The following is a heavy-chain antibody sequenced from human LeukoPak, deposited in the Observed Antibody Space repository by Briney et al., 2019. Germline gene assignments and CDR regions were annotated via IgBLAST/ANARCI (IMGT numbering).Heavy chain of an antibody. CDR2: ISSSSSYI. V-gene: IGHV3-21*01. D-gene: IGHD5-12*01. CDR1: GFTFSSYS. CDR3: ARDGLVATGALDY. J-gene: IGHJ4*02. Sequence: GGYLRLSCAASGFTFSSYSMNWVRQAPGKGLEWVSSISSSSSYIYYADSVKGRFTISRDNAKNSLYLQMNSLRAEDTAVYYCARDGLVATGALDYWGQGTLVTVSS.